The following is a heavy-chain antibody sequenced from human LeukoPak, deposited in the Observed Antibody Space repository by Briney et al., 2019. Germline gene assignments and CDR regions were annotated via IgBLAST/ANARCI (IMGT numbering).Heavy chain of an antibody. CDR2: IKSKSERGTI. J-gene: IGHJ4*02. V-gene: IGHV3-15*01. Sequence: PGGSLRLSCAASGFTFSNGWMSWVRQAPGKGLEWVGRIKSKSERGTIDYAAPVKGRFTISRDGSTNTVYLHMNSLKTEDTAVYFCTSNLYCSTSSCYTLHNWGQGTLVAVSP. CDR1: GFTFSNGW. CDR3: TSNLYCSTSSCYTLHN. D-gene: IGHD2-2*02.